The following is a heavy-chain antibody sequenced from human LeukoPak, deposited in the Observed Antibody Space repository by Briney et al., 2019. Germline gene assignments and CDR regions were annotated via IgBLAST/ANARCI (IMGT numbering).Heavy chain of an antibody. CDR2: IYSGRTT. CDR1: AGSISSSSHH. D-gene: IGHD3-3*01. V-gene: IGHV4-39*01. Sequence: SETLSLTCTVSAGSISSSSHHWGWIRQSPGKGLEWIGSIYSGRTTYYNPSLNSRVTISVVTSKNQFSLQLSSVTAADTAIYYCVRHDGRGGSTMGAFDSWGQGSLVTVSS. CDR3: VRHDGRGGSTMGAFDS. J-gene: IGHJ5*01.